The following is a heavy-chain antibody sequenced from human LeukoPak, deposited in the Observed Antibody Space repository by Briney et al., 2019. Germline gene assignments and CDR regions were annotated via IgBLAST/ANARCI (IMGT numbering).Heavy chain of an antibody. J-gene: IGHJ4*02. D-gene: IGHD3-22*01. V-gene: IGHV3-30*04. CDR2: ISYDGTNK. CDR1: GFTFNRYA. CDR3: ARGPDYYHSGGYSIDY. Sequence: GRSLRLSCAASGFTFNRYAMYWVRQAPGKGLEWMVVISYDGTNKYYVDSVKGRFTISRDNSKNTLYLQMNSLRTEDTAIYYCARGPDYYHSGGYSIDYWGQGALVTVSS.